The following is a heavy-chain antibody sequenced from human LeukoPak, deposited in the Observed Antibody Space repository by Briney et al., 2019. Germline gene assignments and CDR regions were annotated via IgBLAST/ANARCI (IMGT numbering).Heavy chain of an antibody. D-gene: IGHD5-24*01. Sequence: SQTLSLTCTVSGGSISSGSYYWSWIRQPAGKGLEWIERIYTSGSTNYNPSLKSRVTISVDTSKNQFSLKLSSVTAADTAVYYCARERWLQLDYWGQGTLVTVSS. V-gene: IGHV4-61*02. CDR1: GGSISSGSYY. J-gene: IGHJ4*02. CDR2: IYTSGST. CDR3: ARERWLQLDY.